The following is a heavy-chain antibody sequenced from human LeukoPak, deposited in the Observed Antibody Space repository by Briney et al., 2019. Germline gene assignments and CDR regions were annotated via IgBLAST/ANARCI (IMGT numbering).Heavy chain of an antibody. Sequence: GGSLRLSCAASGFIVSSNYMSWVHQAPGKGLEWVSVISSGGNTYYADSVKGRFTISRDNAKNTLYLQMNSLRAEDTAVYYCAREDFSNYVPDYWGQGTLVTVSS. J-gene: IGHJ4*02. CDR3: AREDFSNYVPDY. D-gene: IGHD4-11*01. V-gene: IGHV3-53*01. CDR1: GFIVSSNY. CDR2: ISSGGNT.